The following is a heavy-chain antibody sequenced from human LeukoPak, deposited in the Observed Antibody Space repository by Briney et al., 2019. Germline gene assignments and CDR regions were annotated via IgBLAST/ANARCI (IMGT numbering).Heavy chain of an antibody. CDR1: GGSISSYY. CDR3: ARKNYHVIHGHWFDP. D-gene: IGHD3-10*02. Sequence: PSETLSLTCTVSGGSISSYYWSWIRQPPGKGLEWIGYIYYSGSTNYNPSLKSRVTISVDTSKNQFSLQLTSVTAADTAVYYCARKNYHVIHGHWFDPWGQGILVTVSS. CDR2: IYYSGST. J-gene: IGHJ5*02. V-gene: IGHV4-59*01.